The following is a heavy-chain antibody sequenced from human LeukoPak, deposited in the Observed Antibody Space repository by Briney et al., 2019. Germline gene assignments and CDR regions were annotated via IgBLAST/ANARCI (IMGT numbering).Heavy chain of an antibody. V-gene: IGHV4-34*01. CDR1: GGSFSGYY. Sequence: SGTLSLTCAVYGGSFSGYYWSSIRQPPGKGLEWIGEINNSGSTNYNPSLKSRVTISVDTSKSQFSLKLSSVSAADTAVYYCARLGFLKWSHGFGPFDSWGQGTMVTVSS. CDR3: ARLGFLKWSHGFGPFDS. D-gene: IGHD2-15*01. J-gene: IGHJ3*02. CDR2: INNSGST.